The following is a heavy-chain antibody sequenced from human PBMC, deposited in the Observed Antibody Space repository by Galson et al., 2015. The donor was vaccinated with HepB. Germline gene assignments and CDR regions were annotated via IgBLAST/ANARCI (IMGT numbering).Heavy chain of an antibody. V-gene: IGHV3-43*01. CDR2: ISWDGGST. D-gene: IGHD1-26*01. CDR1: GFTFDDYT. Sequence: SLRLSCAASGFTFDDYTLHWVRQAPGKGLEWVTLISWDGGSTYYADSVKGRFTISRDNSKNSLYLQMNSLRTEDTALYYCAKDLNLVGAKDAFDIWGQGTMVTVSS. CDR3: AKDLNLVGAKDAFDI. J-gene: IGHJ3*02.